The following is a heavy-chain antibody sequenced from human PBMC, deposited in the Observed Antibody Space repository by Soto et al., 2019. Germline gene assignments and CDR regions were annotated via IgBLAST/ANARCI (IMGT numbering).Heavy chain of an antibody. J-gene: IGHJ6*02. Sequence: QVQLVQSGAEVKKPGSSGKVSCKASGGTFSSYAISWVRQAPGQGLEWMGGIIPIFGTANYAQKFQGRVTITADESTSTAYMELSSLRSEDTAVYYCAREGGLQGGVYYYGMDVWGQGTTVTVSS. CDR1: GGTFSSYA. V-gene: IGHV1-69*01. CDR3: AREGGLQGGVYYYGMDV. D-gene: IGHD6-25*01. CDR2: IIPIFGTA.